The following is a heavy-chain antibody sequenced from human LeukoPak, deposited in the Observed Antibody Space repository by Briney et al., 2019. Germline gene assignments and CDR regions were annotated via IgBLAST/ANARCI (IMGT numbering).Heavy chain of an antibody. J-gene: IGHJ5*02. CDR1: GFTFDDYG. D-gene: IGHD4-17*01. Sequence: GGSLRLSRAASGFTFDDYGMSWVRQAPGKGLEWLSGINRNGGRTGYADSVEGRFTISRDNAKNSLYLQMNSLRAGDTALYHCARGPVGYGDYPTNWFDPWGQGTLVTVSS. V-gene: IGHV3-20*01. CDR3: ARGPVGYGDYPTNWFDP. CDR2: INRNGGRT.